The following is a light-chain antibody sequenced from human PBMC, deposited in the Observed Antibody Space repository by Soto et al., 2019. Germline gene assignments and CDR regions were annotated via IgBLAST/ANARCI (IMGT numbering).Light chain of an antibody. V-gene: IGLV2-14*01. J-gene: IGLJ1*01. CDR1: SSDVGAYNY. Sequence: QSVLTQPASVSGSPGQSITISCTGNSSDVGAYNYVSWYLQHPGKAPKLMIYDVSYRPSGVSNRFSGSKSGNTASLTISGLQAEDEADYYCSSYTSSTTQVFGTGTKVTVL. CDR2: DVS. CDR3: SSYTSSTTQV.